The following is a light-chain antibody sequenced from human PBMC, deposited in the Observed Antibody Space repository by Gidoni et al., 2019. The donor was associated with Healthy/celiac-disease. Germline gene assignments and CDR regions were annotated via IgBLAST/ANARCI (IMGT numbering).Light chain of an antibody. CDR1: QRISSW. J-gene: IGKJ1*01. Sequence: DIQMTQSPSTLSASVGDRVTITCRASQRISSWLAWYQQKPGKAPKLLIYKASSLESGVPSRFSGSGSGTEFTLTISSLQPYDFATYYCQQYNSYLWTFGQGTKVEIK. CDR2: KAS. CDR3: QQYNSYLWT. V-gene: IGKV1-5*03.